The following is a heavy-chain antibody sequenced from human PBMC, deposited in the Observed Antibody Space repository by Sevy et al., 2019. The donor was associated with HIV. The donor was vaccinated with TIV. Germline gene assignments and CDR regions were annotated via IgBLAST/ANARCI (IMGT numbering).Heavy chain of an antibody. CDR3: ARGALSGSPNRMGWFDP. Sequence: SQTLSLTCAISGDSVSSNSAAWNWIRQSPSRGLEWLGRTYYRSKWYKDYALSVKSRITINPDTSKNQFSLQLNSVTPEDTAVYYCARGALSGSPNRMGWFDPWGQGTLVTVSS. CDR1: GDSVSSNSAA. V-gene: IGHV6-1*01. J-gene: IGHJ5*02. D-gene: IGHD1-26*01. CDR2: TYYRSKWYK.